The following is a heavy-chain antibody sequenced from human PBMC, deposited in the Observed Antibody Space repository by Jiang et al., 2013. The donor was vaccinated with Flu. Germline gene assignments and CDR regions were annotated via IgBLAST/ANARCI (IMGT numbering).Heavy chain of an antibody. CDR2: INTNTGNP. CDR1: GYSITSNA. CDR3: ARGGAVANIHYFDY. Sequence: KASGYSITSNAMEWVRQAPGQGLEWMGWINTNTGNPTYAQGFTGRFVFSVDTSVNTAYLQIYSLKAEDTAVYYCARGGAVANIHYFDYWGQGTLVTVSS. D-gene: IGHD6-19*01. V-gene: IGHV7-4-1*01. J-gene: IGHJ4*02.